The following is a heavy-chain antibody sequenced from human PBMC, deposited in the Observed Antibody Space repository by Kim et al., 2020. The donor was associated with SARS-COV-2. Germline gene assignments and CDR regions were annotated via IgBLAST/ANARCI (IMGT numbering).Heavy chain of an antibody. J-gene: IGHJ4*02. CDR3: AKEGFGYSGYVNYFDY. CDR2: ISGSGGST. Sequence: GGSLRLSCAASGFTFSSYAMSWVRQAPGKGLEWVSAISGSGGSTYYADSVKGRFTISRDNSKNTLYLQMNSLRAEDTAVYYCAKEGFGYSGYVNYFDYWGQGTLVTVSS. D-gene: IGHD5-12*01. CDR1: GFTFSSYA. V-gene: IGHV3-23*01.